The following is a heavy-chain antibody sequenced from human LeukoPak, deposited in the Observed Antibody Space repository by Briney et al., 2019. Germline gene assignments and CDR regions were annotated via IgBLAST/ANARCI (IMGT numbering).Heavy chain of an antibody. J-gene: IGHJ5*02. D-gene: IGHD2-2*01. V-gene: IGHV4-59*01. CDR2: IYYSGST. CDR3: AREEVYCSSTSCTPGYNWFDP. CDR1: GGSTSSYY. Sequence: PSETLSLTCTVSGGSTSSYYWSWIRQPPGKGLEWIGYIYYSGSTNYNPSLKSRVTISVDTSKNQFSLKLSSVTAADTAVYYCAREEVYCSSTSCTPGYNWFDPWGQGTLVTVSS.